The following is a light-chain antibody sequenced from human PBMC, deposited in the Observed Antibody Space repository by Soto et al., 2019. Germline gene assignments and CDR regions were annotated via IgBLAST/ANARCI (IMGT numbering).Light chain of an antibody. CDR1: QSLSSY. V-gene: IGKV3-11*01. J-gene: IGKJ1*01. Sequence: EIVLTQSPATLSLSPGERATLSCRASQSLSSYLAWYQQKPGQAPRLLIYDASNRATGIPARFSGSGSGTDFTVTISSLEPKDFAVDYCQQRSSWPLTFGQGTKVEIK. CDR2: DAS. CDR3: QQRSSWPLT.